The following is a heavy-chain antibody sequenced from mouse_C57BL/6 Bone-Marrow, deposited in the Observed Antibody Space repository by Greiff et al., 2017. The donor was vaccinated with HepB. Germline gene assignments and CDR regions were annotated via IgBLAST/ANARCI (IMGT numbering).Heavy chain of an antibody. CDR3: AKNYSKNYAMDY. D-gene: IGHD2-5*01. J-gene: IGHJ4*01. CDR1: GFTFSSYG. V-gene: IGHV5-6*01. CDR2: ISSGGSYT. Sequence: EVKLVESGGDLVKPGGSLKLSCAASGFTFSSYGMSWVRQTPDKRLEWVATISSGGSYTYYPDSVKGRITISRDNAKNTLYLQMSSLKSEDTAMYYCAKNYSKNYAMDYWGQGTSVTVSS.